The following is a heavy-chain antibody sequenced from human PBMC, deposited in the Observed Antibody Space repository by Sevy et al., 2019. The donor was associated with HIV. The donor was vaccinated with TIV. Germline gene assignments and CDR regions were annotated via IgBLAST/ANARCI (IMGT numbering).Heavy chain of an antibody. CDR3: ARDWGRGVEGALTDVIDL. CDR2: IWDDGTNE. Sequence: GGSLRLSCAASGFTFSGYGMHWVRQAPGKALEWVGIIWDDGTNEHYSDSVKGRFIISRDNSKNTVYLQMTSLRGDDTAVYFCARDWGRGVEGALTDVIDLWGQGTMVTVSS. V-gene: IGHV3-33*01. D-gene: IGHD2-8*01. CDR1: GFTFSGYG. J-gene: IGHJ3*01.